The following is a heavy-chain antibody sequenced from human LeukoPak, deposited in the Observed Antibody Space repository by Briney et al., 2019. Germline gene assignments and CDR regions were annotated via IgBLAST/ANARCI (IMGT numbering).Heavy chain of an antibody. CDR3: ARDPYYYDSGSFAAFDI. V-gene: IGHV3-30*02. CDR1: GFTFSSHG. CDR2: IRSDGSSN. D-gene: IGHD3-10*01. J-gene: IGHJ3*02. Sequence: GGSLRLSCAASGFTFSSHGMHWVRQAPGKGLEWVTFIRSDGSSNYYGDSVKGRFTLSRDNAKNSLYLQMNSLRAEDTAVYYCARDPYYYDSGSFAAFDIWGQGTMVTVSS.